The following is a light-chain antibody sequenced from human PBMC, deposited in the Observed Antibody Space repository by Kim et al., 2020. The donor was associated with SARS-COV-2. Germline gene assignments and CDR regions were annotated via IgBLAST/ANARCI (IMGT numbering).Light chain of an antibody. J-gene: IGKJ4*01. CDR1: QSVSSN. Sequence: SVSPGERATLSCRASQSVSSNLAWYQQKPGQAPRLLIYGASTRTTGIPASFSGSGSGTEFTLTISSLQSEDFAVYYCQQYNTWPLTFGGGTKVEI. V-gene: IGKV3-15*01. CDR3: QQYNTWPLT. CDR2: GAS.